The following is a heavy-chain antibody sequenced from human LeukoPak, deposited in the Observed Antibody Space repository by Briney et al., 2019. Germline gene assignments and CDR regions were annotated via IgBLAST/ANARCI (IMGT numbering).Heavy chain of an antibody. V-gene: IGHV6-1*01. J-gene: IGHJ4*02. CDR1: GDSVSSNNAA. CDR2: TYYRSKWFD. CDR3: AREPVTGHLDY. Sequence: SQTLSLTCALSGDSVSSNNAAWTWIRQSPSRGLEWLRRTYYRSKWFDAYAGSVKSRITIKPNTSKKPFSLQLISVSPDDTAVYYCAREPVTGHLDYWGQGTLVTVSS. D-gene: IGHD1-1*01.